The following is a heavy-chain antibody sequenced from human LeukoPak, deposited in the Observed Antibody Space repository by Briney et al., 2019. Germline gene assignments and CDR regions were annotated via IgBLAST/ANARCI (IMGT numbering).Heavy chain of an antibody. Sequence: SVKVSCKASGGTFSSYAISWVRQAPGQGLEWMGGIIPIFGTANYAQKFQGRVTITADKSTSTAYMELSSLRSEDTAVYYGARDRDIVVVVAATSGYDYWGQGTLVTVSS. CDR1: GGTFSSYA. CDR3: ARDRDIVVVVAATSGYDY. CDR2: IIPIFGTA. D-gene: IGHD2-15*01. V-gene: IGHV1-69*06. J-gene: IGHJ4*02.